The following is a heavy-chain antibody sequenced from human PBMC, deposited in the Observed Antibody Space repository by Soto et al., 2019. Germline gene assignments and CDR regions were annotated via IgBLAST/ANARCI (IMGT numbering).Heavy chain of an antibody. Sequence: ASVKVSCKASGDTFSFYTINWVRQAPGLGLEWMGRVNPIVSMSNYAQKFQGRVTITADKSTNTAYMQLSSLRSEDTAIYYCAASYGSGYRDFDYWGQGALVTVSS. CDR3: AASYGSGYRDFDY. J-gene: IGHJ4*02. D-gene: IGHD3-10*01. CDR2: VNPIVSMS. V-gene: IGHV1-69*02. CDR1: GDTFSFYT.